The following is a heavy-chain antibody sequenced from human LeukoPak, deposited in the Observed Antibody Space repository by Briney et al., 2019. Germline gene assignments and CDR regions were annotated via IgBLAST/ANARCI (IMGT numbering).Heavy chain of an antibody. V-gene: IGHV4-34*01. Sequence: SETLSLTCAVYGGSFSGYYWSWIRQPPGKGLEWIGEINHSGSTNYNPSLKSRVTISLDTTKNQFSLKLSSVTAADTAVFFCARVGALSSSWLLYWGQGTLVTVSS. D-gene: IGHD6-13*01. CDR3: ARVGALSSSWLLY. CDR1: GGSFSGYY. J-gene: IGHJ4*02. CDR2: INHSGST.